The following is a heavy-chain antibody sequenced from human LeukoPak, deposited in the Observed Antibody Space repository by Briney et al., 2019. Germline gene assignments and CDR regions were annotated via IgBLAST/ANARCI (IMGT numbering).Heavy chain of an antibody. D-gene: IGHD3-3*01. CDR1: GFIFSGYG. J-gene: IGHJ5*02. CDR2: ISYDGSNK. V-gene: IGHV3-30*18. Sequence: GGSLRLSCAASGFIFSGYGMHWVRQAPGKGLEWVAVISYDGSNKYYTESVKGRFTVSRDNSKTNLYLQMNSLRAEDTAVYYCAKAAGKENGYDFWFEHWGQGTLSPSPQ. CDR3: AKAAGKENGYDFWFEH.